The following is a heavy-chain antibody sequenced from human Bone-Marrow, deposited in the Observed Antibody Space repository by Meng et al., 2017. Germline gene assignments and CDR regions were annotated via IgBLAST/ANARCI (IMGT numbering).Heavy chain of an antibody. CDR3: ARQGLLEWLLYRGNWFDP. Sequence: QVQLQESGPGLVKPSQTLSLTCPFPGSPISNADYYWSWIRQPPGKGLEWIGYIYYSGSTYYNPSLRSRVVISVDTSKNQFSLKLSSVTAADTAVYYCARQGLLEWLLYRGNWFDPWGQGTLVTVSS. D-gene: IGHD3-3*01. CDR2: IYYSGST. J-gene: IGHJ5*02. V-gene: IGHV4-30-4*08. CDR1: GSPISNADYY.